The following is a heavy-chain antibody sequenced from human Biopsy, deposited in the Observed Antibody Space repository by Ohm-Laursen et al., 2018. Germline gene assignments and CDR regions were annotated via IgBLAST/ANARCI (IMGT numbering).Heavy chain of an antibody. Sequence: SGTLFLTCPVFGKTFSDYQRSWIRQPPGKGLEWIGQINQAGTTNYNPSLKSRVSISADASKYEFSLRLTSVAAADTAVYLCGNEVHGRDYWGLGAQVTVSS. J-gene: IGHJ4*02. CDR2: INQAGTT. CDR3: GNEVHGRDY. D-gene: IGHD2-15*01. V-gene: IGHV4-34*08. CDR1: GKTFSDYQ.